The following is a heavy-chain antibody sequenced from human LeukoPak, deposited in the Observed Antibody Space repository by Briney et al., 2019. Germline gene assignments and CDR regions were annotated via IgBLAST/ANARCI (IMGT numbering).Heavy chain of an antibody. CDR1: GDSITTHP. J-gene: IGHJ4*02. V-gene: IGHV4-59*11. CDR3: SRLAKCDGNCYSFDL. Sequence: KPSETLSLTCTVSGDSITTHPWSWVRQTSGKGLDYIGFIDSNGNTNYNPSLKTRVIISSDTSTNQISLTLNSVAAAETAVYYCSRLAKCDGNCYSFDLWGQGMLVTVSS. D-gene: IGHD2-15*01. CDR2: IDSNGNT.